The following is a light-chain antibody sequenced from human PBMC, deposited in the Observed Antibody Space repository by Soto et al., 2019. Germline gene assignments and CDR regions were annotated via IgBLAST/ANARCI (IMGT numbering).Light chain of an antibody. CDR2: AAS. V-gene: IGKV1-39*01. CDR1: QSISSY. CDR3: QQSYSTRLIS. Sequence: DIQMTQSPSSLSASVGDRVTITCRASQSISSYLYWYQQKPGKAPKLLIYAASSLQSGVPSRFSGSGSGTDFTLTISSLQPEDFATYYCQQSYSTRLISFGGGTKVEIK. J-gene: IGKJ4*01.